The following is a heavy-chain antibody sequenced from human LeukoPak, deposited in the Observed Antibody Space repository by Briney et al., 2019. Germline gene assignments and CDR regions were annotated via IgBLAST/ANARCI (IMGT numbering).Heavy chain of an antibody. V-gene: IGHV3-23*01. Sequence: GGSLRLSCAASGFDFSTYAMSWVRQAPGKGLEWVSGISGSGDTTYYADSVKGRFTISRDSSKNMLYLQMNRLRAEDTAVYYCAKSPYFYNSGRYVDVWGKGTTVTVSS. CDR2: ISGSGDTT. D-gene: IGHD3-10*01. CDR1: GFDFSTYA. J-gene: IGHJ6*03. CDR3: AKSPYFYNSGRYVDV.